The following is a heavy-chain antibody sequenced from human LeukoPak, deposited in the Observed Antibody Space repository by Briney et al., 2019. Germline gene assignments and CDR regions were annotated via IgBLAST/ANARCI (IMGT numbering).Heavy chain of an antibody. J-gene: IGHJ4*02. Sequence: GGSLRLSCAASGFTFSSYEMNWVRQAPGKGLEWLSYISSSGTTIKYADSVRGRFTISRDNAKNSLYLQVNSLRAEDTAVYYCARIMITVTTSDYWGQGTLVTVSS. CDR3: ARIMITVTTSDY. CDR2: ISSSGTTI. D-gene: IGHD4-17*01. CDR1: GFTFSSYE. V-gene: IGHV3-48*03.